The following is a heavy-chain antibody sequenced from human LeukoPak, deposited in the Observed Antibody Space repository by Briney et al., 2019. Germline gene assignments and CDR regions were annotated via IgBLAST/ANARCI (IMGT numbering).Heavy chain of an antibody. J-gene: IGHJ4*02. V-gene: IGHV1-69*13. Sequence: SVKVSCKASGGTFSSYAISWVRQAPGQGLEWMGGIIPIFGTANYAQKFQGRVTITADESTSTAYMELSSLRSEDTAVYYCARAARIIQYSNLNFDYWGQGTLVTVSS. CDR1: GGTFSSYA. CDR3: ARAARIIQYSNLNFDY. CDR2: IIPIFGTA. D-gene: IGHD4-11*01.